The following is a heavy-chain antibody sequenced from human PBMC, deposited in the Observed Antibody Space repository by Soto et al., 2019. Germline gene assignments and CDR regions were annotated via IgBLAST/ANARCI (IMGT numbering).Heavy chain of an antibody. J-gene: IGHJ4*02. V-gene: IGHV3-7*01. D-gene: IGHD6-13*01. Sequence: EVQLVESGGGLVQPGGSLRLSCAASGFTFSNYWMSWVRQAPGKGLEWVANIKQDGSEIYYVDSVKGRFTISRDNGKNSLYLQMNGLRVEDTAVYYCARKLVEYWGQGTLVTVSS. CDR1: GFTFSNYW. CDR3: ARKLVEY. CDR2: IKQDGSEI.